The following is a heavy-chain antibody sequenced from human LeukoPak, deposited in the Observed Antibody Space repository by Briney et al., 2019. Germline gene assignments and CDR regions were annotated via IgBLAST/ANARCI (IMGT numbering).Heavy chain of an antibody. CDR1: GFTFSSYG. CDR3: ARDLGGIVPTGLLDY. V-gene: IGHV3-30*02. J-gene: IGHJ4*02. D-gene: IGHD2/OR15-2a*01. CDR2: IQYDGSNK. Sequence: PGGSLRLSCAASGFTFSSYGMLWVRQAPGKGLEWVAFIQYDGSNKYYADSVKGRFTISRDNSKNTLYLQMNSLRAEDTAVYYCARDLGGIVPTGLLDYWGQGTLVTVSS.